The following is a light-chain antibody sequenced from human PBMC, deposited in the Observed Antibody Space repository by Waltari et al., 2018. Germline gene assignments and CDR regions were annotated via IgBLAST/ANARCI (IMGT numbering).Light chain of an antibody. CDR1: RRDVGAYNY. Sequence: QSALTQPASVSGSPGQSTTLSCTGTRRDVGAYNYVSWYQQHPSKAPKLMIFEVSNRPSGVSNLFSGSKSGNTASLTISGLQAEDEADYYCSSYISSSTLELFGGGTSLTVL. CDR3: SSYISSSTLEL. V-gene: IGLV2-14*01. J-gene: IGLJ2*01. CDR2: EVS.